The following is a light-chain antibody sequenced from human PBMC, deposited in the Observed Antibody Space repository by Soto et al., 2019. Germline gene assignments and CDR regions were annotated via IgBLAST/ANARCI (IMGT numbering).Light chain of an antibody. Sequence: QSVPTQPPSVSGAPGQRVTIACTGSSSNIGAGYAVHWYQQLPGTAPKLLIYGNSNRPSGVPDRFSGSKSGTSASLAITGLQAEDEADYYCQSYDSSLSGWVFGGGTKLTVL. CDR3: QSYDSSLSGWV. J-gene: IGLJ3*02. V-gene: IGLV1-40*01. CDR2: GNS. CDR1: SSNIGAGYA.